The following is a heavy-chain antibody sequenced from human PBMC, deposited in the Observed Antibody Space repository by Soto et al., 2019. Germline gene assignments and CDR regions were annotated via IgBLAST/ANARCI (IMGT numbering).Heavy chain of an antibody. CDR3: ASGVRAETYYNAFDY. Sequence: QVQLVESGGGVVQPGSSLRLSCATSRFSFKNYAFHWVRQAPGKGLEWVALISHNDEPKIFYADSVQGRFTISRDNFKNTVYLHMNSLRDEDTSAYHCASGVRAETYYNAFDYWRQGTQVTVSS. J-gene: IGHJ4*01. D-gene: IGHD3-10*01. CDR1: RFSFKNYA. CDR2: ISHNDEPKI. V-gene: IGHV3-30-3*01.